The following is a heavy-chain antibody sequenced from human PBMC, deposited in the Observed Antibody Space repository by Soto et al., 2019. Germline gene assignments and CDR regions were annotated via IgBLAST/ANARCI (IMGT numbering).Heavy chain of an antibody. D-gene: IGHD5-18*01. J-gene: IGHJ4*02. CDR2: IYNSETT. Sequence: QVQLQESGPGLVKPSETLSLTCTVSGDSVSTGPSYWSWIRQPPGKGLECIVFIYNSETTYYNPSLRSRVTISVHKSNNQYSLKLSSVTAADTGVYYCARGRGYGYRIDYWGQGTLVSVSS. CDR3: ARGRGYGYRIDY. CDR1: GDSVSTGPSY. V-gene: IGHV4-61*01.